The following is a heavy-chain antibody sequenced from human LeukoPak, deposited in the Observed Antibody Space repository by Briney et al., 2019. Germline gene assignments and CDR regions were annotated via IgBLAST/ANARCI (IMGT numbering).Heavy chain of an antibody. Sequence: ASVKVSCKASGYTFTSYYMHWVRQAPGKGLEWMGGFDPEDGETIYAQKFQGRVTMTEDTSTDTAYMELSSLRSEDTAVYYCATGPFGSWFSDFDYWGQGTLVTVSS. CDR3: ATGPFGSWFSDFDY. CDR1: GYTFTSYY. V-gene: IGHV1-24*01. D-gene: IGHD6-13*01. J-gene: IGHJ4*02. CDR2: FDPEDGET.